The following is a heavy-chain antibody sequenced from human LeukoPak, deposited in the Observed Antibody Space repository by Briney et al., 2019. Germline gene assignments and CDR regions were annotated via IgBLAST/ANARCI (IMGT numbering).Heavy chain of an antibody. J-gene: IGHJ4*02. Sequence: GGSLRLSCSASGFNFNNYAMYWVRQAPGKELELVSVAHGNGGNTHYADSVKGRFTISRDNSKNTLYLQMNSPRAEDTAVYYCARGRYTVTVAEFDYWGQGTLVTVSS. CDR3: ARGRYTVTVAEFDY. CDR2: AHGNGGNT. CDR1: GFNFNNYA. V-gene: IGHV3-64*04. D-gene: IGHD4-11*01.